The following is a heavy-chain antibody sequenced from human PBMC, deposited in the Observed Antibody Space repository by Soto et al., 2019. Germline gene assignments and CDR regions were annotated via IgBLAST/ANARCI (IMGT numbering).Heavy chain of an antibody. Sequence: SETLSLTCTVSGGSISSSSYYWGWIRQPPGKGLEWIGSIYYSGSTYYNPSLKSRVTISVDTSKNQFSLKLSSVTAADTAVYYCASPTLPSIAARLARGDAFDIWGQGTMVTVSS. J-gene: IGHJ3*02. D-gene: IGHD6-6*01. CDR2: IYYSGST. CDR1: GGSISSSSYY. V-gene: IGHV4-39*01. CDR3: ASPTLPSIAARLARGDAFDI.